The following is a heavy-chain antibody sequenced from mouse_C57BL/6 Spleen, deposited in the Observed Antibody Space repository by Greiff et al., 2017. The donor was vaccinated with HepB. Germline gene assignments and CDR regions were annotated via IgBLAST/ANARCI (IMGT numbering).Heavy chain of an antibody. V-gene: IGHV1-76*01. CDR1: GYTFTDYY. CDR2: IYPGSGNT. CDR3: AREVYDYFDY. Sequence: VQLQQSGAELVRPGASVKLSCKASGYTFTDYYINWVKQRPGQGLEWIARIYPGSGNTYYNEKFKGKATLTAEKSSSTAYMQLSSLTSEDCAVYFCAREVYDYFDYWGQGTTLTVSS. J-gene: IGHJ2*01. D-gene: IGHD2-3*01.